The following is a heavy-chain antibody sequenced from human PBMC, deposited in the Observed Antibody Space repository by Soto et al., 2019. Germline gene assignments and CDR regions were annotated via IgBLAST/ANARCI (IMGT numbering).Heavy chain of an antibody. CDR2: ISPLFSTT. CDR1: GDLFNNYA. CDR3: AASSSVAAAGYFKF. J-gene: IGHJ4*02. D-gene: IGHD6-13*01. V-gene: IGHV1-69*01. Sequence: QVQLVQSGAEVKEPGSSVKVSCKATGDLFNNYAFNWVRQAPGQGLEWMGRISPLFSTTNYSQKVQGRVTIGADELTTIVYLEVSNLESEATSMYYCAASSSVAAAGYFKFWGQGTLVTVSP.